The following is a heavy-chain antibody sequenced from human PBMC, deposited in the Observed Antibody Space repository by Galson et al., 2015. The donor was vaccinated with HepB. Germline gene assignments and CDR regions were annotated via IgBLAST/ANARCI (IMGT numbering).Heavy chain of an antibody. CDR1: GGSISSGGYY. CDR2: IYYSWST. J-gene: IGHJ4*02. Sequence: QVQLQESGPGLVKPSQTLSLTCTVSGGSISSGGYYWSWIRQHPGKGLEWIGYIYYSWSTYYNPSLKSRVTISVDTSKNQCARKLSSVTAADTAVYYCARLWAYGDYGPFDYWGQGTLVTVSS. D-gene: IGHD4-17*01. V-gene: IGHV4-31*03. CDR3: ARLWAYGDYGPFDY.